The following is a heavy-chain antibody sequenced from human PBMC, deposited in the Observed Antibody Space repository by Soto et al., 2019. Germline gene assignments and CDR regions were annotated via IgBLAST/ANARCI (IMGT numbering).Heavy chain of an antibody. CDR2: FDPEDGET. D-gene: IGHD5-18*01. Sequence: WASVKVSCKVSGCTLTELSMHWVRQAPGKGLEWMGGFDPEDGETIYAQKFQGRVTMTEDTSTDTAYMELSSLRSEDTAVYYCAKDSLLKNKKVVDTAMVLDYWGQGTLVTVSS. CDR3: AKDSLLKNKKVVDTAMVLDY. V-gene: IGHV1-24*01. CDR1: GCTLTELS. J-gene: IGHJ4*02.